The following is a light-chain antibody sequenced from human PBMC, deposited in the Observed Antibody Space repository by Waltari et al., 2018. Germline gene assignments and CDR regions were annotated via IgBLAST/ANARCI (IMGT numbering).Light chain of an antibody. CDR2: EVT. Sequence: QSVLTQPPSAPGSPGQSVTISCPGTNSDVGAYTYVSWYQQHPGKVPKLLIYEVTKRPSGVPDRFSGSKSGNTASLTVSGLQADDEADYYCSSYAHNNHFVFGTGTKVTVL. V-gene: IGLV2-8*01. CDR1: NSDVGAYTY. CDR3: SSYAHNNHFV. J-gene: IGLJ1*01.